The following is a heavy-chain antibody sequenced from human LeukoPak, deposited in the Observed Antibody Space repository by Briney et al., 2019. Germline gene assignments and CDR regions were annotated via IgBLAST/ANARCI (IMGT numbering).Heavy chain of an antibody. V-gene: IGHV1-46*04. J-gene: IGHJ6*03. CDR2: INPSGGST. Sequence: GASVKVSCKESGYTFTSYYMHWVRQAPGQGLEWMGIINPSGGSTSYAQKLQGRVTMTRDMSTSTVYMELSSLRSEDTAVYYCARAAHYYYYMDVWGKGTTVTVSS. CDR1: GYTFTSYY. CDR3: ARAAHYYYYMDV.